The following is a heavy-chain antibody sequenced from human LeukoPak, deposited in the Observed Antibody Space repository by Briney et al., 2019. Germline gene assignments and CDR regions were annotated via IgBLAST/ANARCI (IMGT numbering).Heavy chain of an antibody. D-gene: IGHD3-22*01. J-gene: IGHJ3*02. Sequence: SVKVSCKASGGTFSSYAISWVRQAPGQGLEWMGRIIPIFGTANYAQKFQGRVTITTDEPTSTAYMELSSLRSEDTAVYYCARTLRITMIVVAPDAFDIWGQGTMVTVSS. CDR3: ARTLRITMIVVAPDAFDI. CDR1: GGTFSSYA. V-gene: IGHV1-69*05. CDR2: IIPIFGTA.